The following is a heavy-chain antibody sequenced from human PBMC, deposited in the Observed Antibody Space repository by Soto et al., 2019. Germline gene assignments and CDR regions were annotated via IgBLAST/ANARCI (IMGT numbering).Heavy chain of an antibody. Sequence: PSETLSRTCTVSGGSISSYYWSWIRQPPGKGLEWIGYIYYSGSTNYNPSLKSRVTISVDTSKNQFSLKLSSVTAADTAVYYCARRYGGTFDYWGQGTLVTVSS. CDR3: ARRYGGTFDY. CDR1: GGSISSYY. D-gene: IGHD2-15*01. V-gene: IGHV4-59*08. J-gene: IGHJ4*02. CDR2: IYYSGST.